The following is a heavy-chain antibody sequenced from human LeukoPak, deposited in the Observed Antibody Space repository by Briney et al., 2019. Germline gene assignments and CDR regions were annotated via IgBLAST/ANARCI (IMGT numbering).Heavy chain of an antibody. V-gene: IGHV1-2*02. CDR2: INPNSGGT. J-gene: IGHJ4*02. D-gene: IGHD3-16*01. Sequence: ASVKVSCKTSGFTFTYYYIHWVRQAPRQGLAWMGWINPNSGGTNYAQKFQGRVTMTRDTSINTTYMELSGLRSDDTAVYYCAREVTYWGTSLFDYWGQGTLVTVSS. CDR3: AREVTYWGTSLFDY. CDR1: GFTFTYYY.